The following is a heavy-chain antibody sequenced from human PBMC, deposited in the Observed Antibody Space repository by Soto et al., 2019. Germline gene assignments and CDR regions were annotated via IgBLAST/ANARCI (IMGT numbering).Heavy chain of an antibody. CDR1: GFTFSSYA. Sequence: VQLVESGGGVVQPGRSLRLSCAASGFTFSSYAMHWVRQATGKGLEWVSAIGTAGDTYYPGSVKGRFTISRENAKNSLYLQMNSLRAEDTAAYYCARGGGSSWGYYYYGMDVWGQGTTVTVSS. CDR2: IGTAGDT. CDR3: ARGGGSSWGYYYYGMDV. J-gene: IGHJ6*02. V-gene: IGHV3-13*01. D-gene: IGHD6-13*01.